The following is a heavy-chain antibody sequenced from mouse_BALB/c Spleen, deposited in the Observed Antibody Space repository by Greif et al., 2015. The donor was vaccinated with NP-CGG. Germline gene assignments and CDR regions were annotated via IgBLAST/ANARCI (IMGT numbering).Heavy chain of an antibody. D-gene: IGHD2-3*01. CDR2: IRLKSNNYAT. CDR3: TRGWLLPFDY. Sequence: EVKLVESGAGLVQPGGSMKLSCVASGFTSSNYWMNWVRQSPEKGLEWVAEIRLKSNNYATHYAESVKGRFTISRDDSRSSVYLQMNNLRAEDTGIYYCTRGWLLPFDYWGQGTTLTVSS. J-gene: IGHJ2*01. V-gene: IGHV6-6*02. CDR1: GFTSSNYW.